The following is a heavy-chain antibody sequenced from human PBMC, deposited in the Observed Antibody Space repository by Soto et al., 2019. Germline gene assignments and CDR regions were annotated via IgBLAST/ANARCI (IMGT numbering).Heavy chain of an antibody. CDR3: ARDSPPAIFGGVFGMDV. D-gene: IGHD3-3*01. CDR1: GGSVSSGSYY. Sequence: QVQLQESGPGLVKPSETLSLTCTVSGGSVSSGSYYWSWIRQPPGKGLEWIGYIYYSGSTNYNPSLKIRDTISVDTSKTQFSLKPTSVTAADTVVYYCARDSPPAIFGGVFGMDVWGQGTTVTVSS. J-gene: IGHJ6*02. CDR2: IYYSGST. V-gene: IGHV4-61*01.